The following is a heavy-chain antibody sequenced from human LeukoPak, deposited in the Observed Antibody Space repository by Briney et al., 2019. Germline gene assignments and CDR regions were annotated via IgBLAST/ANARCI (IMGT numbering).Heavy chain of an antibody. CDR2: IKQDGSEK. V-gene: IGHV3-7*01. Sequence: GGSLRLSCAASGFTFSSNWLTWVRQAPGKGLEWVANIKQDGSEKYYVDSVKGRFTISRDNAKNSLFLQMNSLRAEDTAVYYCARQRWSWYFYMDVWGKGTTVTLSS. CDR1: GFTFSSNW. D-gene: IGHD2-15*01. J-gene: IGHJ6*03. CDR3: ARQRWSWYFYMDV.